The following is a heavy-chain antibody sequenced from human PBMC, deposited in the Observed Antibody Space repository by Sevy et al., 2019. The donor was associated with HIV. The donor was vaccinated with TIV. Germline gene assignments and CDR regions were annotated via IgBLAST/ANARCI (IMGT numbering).Heavy chain of an antibody. V-gene: IGHV3-53*01. CDR3: ARDMAAAGSEPNFDI. CDR1: GFTVSSNY. Sequence: GGSLRLSCAASGFTVSSNYMSWVRQAPGKGLEWVSVIYSGGSTYYADSVKGRFTISRDNSKNTLYLQMKSLRAEDTAVYYCARDMAAAGSEPNFDIWGQGTMVTVSS. CDR2: IYSGGST. J-gene: IGHJ3*02. D-gene: IGHD6-13*01.